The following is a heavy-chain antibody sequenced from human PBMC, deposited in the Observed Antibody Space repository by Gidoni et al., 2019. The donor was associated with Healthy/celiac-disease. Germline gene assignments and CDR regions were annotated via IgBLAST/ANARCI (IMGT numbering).Heavy chain of an antibody. CDR2: ISGSGGST. Sequence: ELQLLESGGGLVQPVGSLRPSCAAPGFTFCSYAMSGVRQARGKGLEWVSAISGSGGSTYYAKAGKDGFTISRDNSKNTLYQQMKSLRAEDKAVYYCAKDLNSPEGGGDYWGQGTLVTVSS. J-gene: IGHJ4*02. D-gene: IGHD3-16*01. CDR1: GFTFCSYA. V-gene: IGHV3-23*01. CDR3: AKDLNSPEGGGDY.